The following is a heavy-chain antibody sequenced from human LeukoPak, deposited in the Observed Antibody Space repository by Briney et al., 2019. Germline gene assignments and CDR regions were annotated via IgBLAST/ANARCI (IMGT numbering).Heavy chain of an antibody. V-gene: IGHV4-4*07. Sequence: SETLSLICTVSGGSISSYYWSWIRQPAGKGLEWIGRTYTSGSTNYNPSLKSRVTISVDTSKNQFSLKLSSVTAADTAVYYCARLRWAGYYFDYWGQGTLVTVSS. CDR3: ARLRWAGYYFDY. D-gene: IGHD4-23*01. J-gene: IGHJ4*02. CDR2: TYTSGST. CDR1: GGSISSYY.